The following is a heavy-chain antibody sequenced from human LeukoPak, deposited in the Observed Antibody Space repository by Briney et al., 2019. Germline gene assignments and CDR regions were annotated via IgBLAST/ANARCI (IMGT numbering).Heavy chain of an antibody. CDR1: GGSISSYY. CDR3: ARGSSGYSYG. Sequence: NTSETLSLTCTVSGGSISSYYWSWIRQPPGKGLEWIGYISYSGSTNYNPSLKSRVTISVDTSKNQFSLKLSSVTAADTAVYYCARGSSGYSYGWGQGTLVTVSS. J-gene: IGHJ4*02. CDR2: ISYSGST. V-gene: IGHV4-59*01. D-gene: IGHD5-18*01.